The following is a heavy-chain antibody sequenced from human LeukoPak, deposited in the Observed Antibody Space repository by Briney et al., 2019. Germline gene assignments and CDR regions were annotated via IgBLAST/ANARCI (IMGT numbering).Heavy chain of an antibody. Sequence: PWASVKVSCKASGYTFTSYDINWVRQATGQGLEWMGWMNPNSGNTGYAQKFQGRVTMTRNTSISTAYMELSSLRSDDTAVYYCASAPYYYDSSGYYYGTYYFDYWGQGTLVTVSS. CDR1: GYTFTSYD. V-gene: IGHV1-8*01. CDR2: MNPNSGNT. CDR3: ASAPYYYDSSGYYYGTYYFDY. D-gene: IGHD3-22*01. J-gene: IGHJ4*02.